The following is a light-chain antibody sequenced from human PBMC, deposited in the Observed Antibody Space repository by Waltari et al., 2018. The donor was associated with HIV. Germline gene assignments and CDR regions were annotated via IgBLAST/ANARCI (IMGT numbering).Light chain of an antibody. Sequence: QSALTQPASVSGSPGQSVPISCAGSNSDVVSYDLVSWYQPHPGKAPKRLIYQVTKRPAGVSSPFSVSMSGNTASLTLSGLQAEDEADYYCCSYAGSHTFVVFGGGTKLTVL. CDR3: CSYAGSHTFVV. CDR1: NSDVVSYDL. V-gene: IGLV2-23*02. J-gene: IGLJ2*01. CDR2: QVT.